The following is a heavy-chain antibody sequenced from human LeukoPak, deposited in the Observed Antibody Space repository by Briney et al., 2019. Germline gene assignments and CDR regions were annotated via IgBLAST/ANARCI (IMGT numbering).Heavy chain of an antibody. V-gene: IGHV1-58*02. J-gene: IGHJ4*02. CDR2: IVVGSGNT. Sequence: SVKVSCKASGFTFTSSAMQWVRQARGQRLEWIGWIVVGSGNTNYAQKFQERVTITRDMSTSTAYMELSSLRSEDTAVYYCAADPGYSYGYALPDYWGQGTLVTVSS. CDR3: AADPGYSYGYALPDY. D-gene: IGHD5-18*01. CDR1: GFTFTSSA.